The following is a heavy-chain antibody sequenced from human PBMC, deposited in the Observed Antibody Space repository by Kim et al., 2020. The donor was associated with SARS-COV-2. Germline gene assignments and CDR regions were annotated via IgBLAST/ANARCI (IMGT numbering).Heavy chain of an antibody. Sequence: GGSLRLSCAASGFTFSNYVMSWVRQAPGKGLEWVSAISGSGGSTYYADSVKGRFTISRDNSKNMLYLQMNSLRAEDTAVYYCAKRVGAMTNPDSHCWGQGTLVTVSS. CDR3: AKRVGAMTNPDSHC. D-gene: IGHD2-15*01. CDR1: GFTFSNYV. J-gene: IGHJ4*02. CDR2: ISGSGGST. V-gene: IGHV3-23*01.